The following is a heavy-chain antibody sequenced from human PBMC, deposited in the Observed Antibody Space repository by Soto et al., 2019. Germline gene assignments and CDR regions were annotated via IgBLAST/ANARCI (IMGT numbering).Heavy chain of an antibody. CDR3: ARNYHDSSGYYYWFGY. D-gene: IGHD3-22*01. CDR1: GVSFGTYY. J-gene: IGHJ4*02. CDR2: IYYRGST. V-gene: IGHV4-59*01. Sequence: SETLSLTCTISGVSFGTYYWSWIRQPPGKGLEWIGYIYYRGSTNYNPSLKSRVTISVDTSKNQFSLKLSSVTAADTAVYYCARNYHDSSGYYYWFGYWGQGTLVTVSS.